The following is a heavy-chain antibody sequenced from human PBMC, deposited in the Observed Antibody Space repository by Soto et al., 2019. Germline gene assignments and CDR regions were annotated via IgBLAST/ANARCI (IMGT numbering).Heavy chain of an antibody. CDR1: GGSFSGYY. CDR2: INHSGST. D-gene: IGHD1-26*01. CDR3: ARGLSFGSPGEVDY. J-gene: IGHJ4*02. Sequence: QVQLQQWGAGLLKPSETLSLTCAVYGGSFSGYYWSWIRQPPGKGLEWIGEINHSGSTNYNPSLKSRVTISVDTSKNQFSLKLSSVTAADTAVYYCARGLSFGSPGEVDYWGQGTPVTVSS. V-gene: IGHV4-34*01.